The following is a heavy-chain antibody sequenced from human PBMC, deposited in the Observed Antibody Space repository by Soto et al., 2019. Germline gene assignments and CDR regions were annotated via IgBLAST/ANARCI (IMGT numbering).Heavy chain of an antibody. J-gene: IGHJ4*02. Sequence: PSETLSLTCTVSGGSISSYYWSWIRQPPGKGLEWIGYIYYSGSTNYNPSPKSRVTISVDTSKNQFSLKLSSVTAADTAVYYCARHGTSSGWFDYWGQGTLVTVSS. CDR3: ARHGTSSGWFDY. V-gene: IGHV4-59*08. CDR1: GGSISSYY. D-gene: IGHD6-19*01. CDR2: IYYSGST.